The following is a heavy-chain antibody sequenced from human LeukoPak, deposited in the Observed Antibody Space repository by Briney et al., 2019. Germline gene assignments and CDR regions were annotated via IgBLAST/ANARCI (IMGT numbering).Heavy chain of an antibody. V-gene: IGHV3-23*01. CDR1: GFTFRLYG. J-gene: IGHJ4*02. Sequence: GGPLRLSCAASGFTFRLYGINCVRQAPGKGLEWVSSISGDGGTTTYTDSVKGRFTISRDNSKNTVYLQMNSLSAEDTAVYYCAKAMAGGYNYGPFDYWGQGTLVTVSS. CDR3: AKAMAGGYNYGPFDY. D-gene: IGHD5-18*01. CDR2: ISGDGGTT.